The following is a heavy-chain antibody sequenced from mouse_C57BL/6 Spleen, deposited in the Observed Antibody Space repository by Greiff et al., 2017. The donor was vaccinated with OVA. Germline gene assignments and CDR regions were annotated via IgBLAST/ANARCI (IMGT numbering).Heavy chain of an antibody. CDR3: AREGGGYFDV. J-gene: IGHJ1*03. V-gene: IGHV1-50*01. Sequence: QVQLQQPGAELVKPGASVKLSCKASGYTFTSYWMQWVKQRPGQGLEWIGEIDPSDSYTNYNQKFKGKATLTVDTSSSTASMQLSSMTSEDSAVYYGAREGGGYFDVWGTGTTVTVSS. CDR1: GYTFTSYW. CDR2: IDPSDSYT.